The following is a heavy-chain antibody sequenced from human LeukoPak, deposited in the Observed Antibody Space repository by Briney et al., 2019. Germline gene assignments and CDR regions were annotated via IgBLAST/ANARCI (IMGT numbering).Heavy chain of an antibody. V-gene: IGHV4-59*01. J-gene: IGHJ6*02. CDR2: IYYSGST. CDR1: VCFIRSYY. CDR3: AASIAAAGMGRGGYYYYYGMGV. D-gene: IGHD6-13*01. Sequence: YETLSLTCPVSVCFIRSYYWSWIRQPAGKELEWIGYIYYSGSTNYNRSLKSRVTISVDTSKNQFSLKLSSVTAADTAVYYCAASIAAAGMGRGGYYYYYGMGVGGQGTTVTVSS.